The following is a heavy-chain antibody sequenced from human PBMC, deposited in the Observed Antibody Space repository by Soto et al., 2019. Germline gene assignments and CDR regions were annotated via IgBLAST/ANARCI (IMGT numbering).Heavy chain of an antibody. Sequence: QVQLVQSGAEVKKPGSSVKVSCKASGGTFSSYAISWVRQAPGQGLEWMGGIIPIFGTANYAQKFQGRVTITADKSTSTAYMELSSLRSEDTAVYYCARDPSPYYYDSSGYPDYWGQGTLVTVSS. CDR1: GGTFSSYA. V-gene: IGHV1-69*06. CDR3: ARDPSPYYYDSSGYPDY. D-gene: IGHD3-22*01. CDR2: IIPIFGTA. J-gene: IGHJ4*02.